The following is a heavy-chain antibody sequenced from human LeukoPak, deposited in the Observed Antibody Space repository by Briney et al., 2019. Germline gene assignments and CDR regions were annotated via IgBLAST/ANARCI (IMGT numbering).Heavy chain of an antibody. CDR1: GGSISSYY. V-gene: IGHV4-59*01. CDR2: IYCSRST. J-gene: IGHJ6*02. Sequence: PSETLSFTSTVSGGSISSYYWSWIRQPPGKGRWWGVYIYCSRSTNYNPSLKSRVTIPVDTSKTQYSLKLSSVTAADTAVYYCARDNNGMDVWGQGTTVTVSS. CDR3: ARDNNGMDV.